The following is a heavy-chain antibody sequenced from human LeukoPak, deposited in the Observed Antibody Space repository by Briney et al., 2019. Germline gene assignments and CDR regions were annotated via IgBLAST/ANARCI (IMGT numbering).Heavy chain of an antibody. Sequence: SQTLSLTCAISGASVPTKSASWNWIRQSQSRGLEWLGRTYYRSKWYNDYAVSVKSRITINPDTSKNQFSLQLNSVTPEDTAVYYCANMVRGLITNWGQGTLVTVSS. CDR1: GASVPTKSAS. CDR2: TYYRSKWYN. D-gene: IGHD3-10*01. V-gene: IGHV6-1*01. J-gene: IGHJ4*02. CDR3: ANMVRGLITN.